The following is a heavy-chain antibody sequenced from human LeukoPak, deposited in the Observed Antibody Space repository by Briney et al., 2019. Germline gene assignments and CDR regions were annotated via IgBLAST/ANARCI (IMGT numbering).Heavy chain of an antibody. CDR2: VNRDGSET. CDR1: GFALSSHW. D-gene: IGHD1-26*01. CDR3: VKDSPPRYSGSPPAY. Sequence: GGSLRLSCAASGFALSSHWMTWVRQVPGRGPEWVANVNRDGSETYYLDSVKGRFTISRDNAKNSLYLQMNSLRADDTAVYYCVKDSPPRYSGSPPAYWGQGTLVTVSS. V-gene: IGHV3-7*03. J-gene: IGHJ4*02.